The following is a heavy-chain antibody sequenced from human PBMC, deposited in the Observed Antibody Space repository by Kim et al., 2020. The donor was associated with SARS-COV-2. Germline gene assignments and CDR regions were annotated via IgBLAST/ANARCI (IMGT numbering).Heavy chain of an antibody. CDR3: AREEQQLVFNAFDS. V-gene: IGHV1-69*04. CDR1: GGTFSSYA. CDR2: IIPILGIA. D-gene: IGHD6-13*01. J-gene: IGHJ3*02. Sequence: SVKVSCKASGGTFSSYAISWVRQAPGQGLEWMGRIIPILGIANYAQKFQGRVTITADKSTSTAYMELSSLRSEDTAVYYCAREEQQLVFNAFDSWGQGTMVTVSS.